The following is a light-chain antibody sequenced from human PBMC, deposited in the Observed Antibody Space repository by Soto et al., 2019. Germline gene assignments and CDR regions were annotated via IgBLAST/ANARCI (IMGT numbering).Light chain of an antibody. J-gene: IGKJ2*01. CDR1: QSITTY. V-gene: IGKV1-39*01. Sequence: DIQMTQSPSSLSASVGDGVTITCRASQSITTYLNWYQQKPGKAPKLLMYAASNLQSGVPSRFSGSGSGTEFTLTISSLQPEEFATYYCQQSYSTTRTFGQGTKLEIK. CDR2: AAS. CDR3: QQSYSTTRT.